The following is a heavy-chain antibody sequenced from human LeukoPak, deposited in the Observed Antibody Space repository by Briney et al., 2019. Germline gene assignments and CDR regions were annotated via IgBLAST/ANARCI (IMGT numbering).Heavy chain of an antibody. CDR2: ISSSGGT. J-gene: IGHJ3*02. CDR3: AKDPIVFNSGNYYLGTFDI. Sequence: GGSLRLSCAASGFTFSSYAMRCVRQAPGKGLQWVLAISSSGGTYYGNSVKGRFTLSRDNSKKTLCLQMNSLRAEDTGLYYCAKDPIVFNSGNYYLGTFDIWGQGTMVTVSS. V-gene: IGHV3-23*01. CDR1: GFTFSSYA. D-gene: IGHD1-26*01.